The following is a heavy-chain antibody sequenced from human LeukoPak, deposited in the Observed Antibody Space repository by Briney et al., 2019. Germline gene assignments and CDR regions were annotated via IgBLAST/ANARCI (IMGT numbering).Heavy chain of an antibody. V-gene: IGHV3-23*01. J-gene: IGHJ3*02. D-gene: IGHD6-19*01. CDR2: ISGSGSST. Sequence: GGSLRLSCAASGFAFSTYAMSWVRQAPGKGLEWVSAISGSGSSTYYADSLKGRFTISRDNSKNTLYLQMNSLRSEDTAVYYCARERGGAVAGEQAFDIWGQGTMVTVSS. CDR1: GFAFSTYA. CDR3: ARERGGAVAGEQAFDI.